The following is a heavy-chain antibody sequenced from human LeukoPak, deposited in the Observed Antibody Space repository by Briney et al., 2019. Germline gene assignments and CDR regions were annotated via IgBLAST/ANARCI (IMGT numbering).Heavy chain of an antibody. Sequence: GGSLRLSCAASGFTLRNYWMHWVRQAPGKGLEWVAVISYDGSNKYYADSVKGRFTIFRDNSKNTLYLQMNSLRAEDTAVYYCARSAWGRSAPFDYWGQGTLVTVSS. CDR3: ARSAWGRSAPFDY. D-gene: IGHD7-27*01. CDR1: GFTLRNYW. J-gene: IGHJ4*02. CDR2: ISYDGSNK. V-gene: IGHV3-30*03.